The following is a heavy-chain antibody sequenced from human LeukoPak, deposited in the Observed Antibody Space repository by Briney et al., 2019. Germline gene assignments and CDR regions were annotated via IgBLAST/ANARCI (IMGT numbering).Heavy chain of an antibody. V-gene: IGHV4-39*07. CDR1: SGSVSNSHYY. CDR2: IFYSGNT. CDR3: ARRTLGDFWSDP. J-gene: IGHJ5*01. D-gene: IGHD3-3*01. Sequence: SETLSLTCTVSSGSVSNSHYYWAWVRQPPGKGLEWLGSIFYSGNTHYNPSLKSRVTISVDTSKNQFSLKLNSVTAADTAVYYCARRTLGDFWSDPWGQGTLVTVSS.